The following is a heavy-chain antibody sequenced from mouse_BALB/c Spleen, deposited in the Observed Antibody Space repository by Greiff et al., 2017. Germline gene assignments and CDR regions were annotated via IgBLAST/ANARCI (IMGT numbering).Heavy chain of an antibody. V-gene: IGHV5-12-1*01. J-gene: IGHJ1*01. CDR1: GFAFSSYD. D-gene: IGHD1-1*01. Sequence: EVMLVESGGGLVKPGGSLKLSCAASGFAFSSYDMSWVRQTPEKRLEWVAYISSGGGSTYYPDTVKGRFTISRDNAKNTLYLQMSSLKSEDTAMYYCARTGSSYWYFDVWGAGTTVTVSS. CDR2: ISSGGGST. CDR3: ARTGSSYWYFDV.